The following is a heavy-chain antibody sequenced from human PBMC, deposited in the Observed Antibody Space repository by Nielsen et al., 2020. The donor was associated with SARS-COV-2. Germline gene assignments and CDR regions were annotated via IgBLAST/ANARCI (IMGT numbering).Heavy chain of an antibody. CDR3: AKGNSRLSWFGELALYYYYYGMDV. D-gene: IGHD3-10*01. CDR2: ISYDGSNK. J-gene: IGHJ6*02. CDR1: GFTFSSYA. V-gene: IGHV3-30*07. Sequence: GGSLRLSCAASGFTFSSYAMHWVRQAPGKGLEWVAVISYDGSNKYYADSVKGRFTISRDNSKSTLYLQMNSLRVEDSALYFCAKGNSRLSWFGELALYYYYYGMDVWGPGTTVTVSS.